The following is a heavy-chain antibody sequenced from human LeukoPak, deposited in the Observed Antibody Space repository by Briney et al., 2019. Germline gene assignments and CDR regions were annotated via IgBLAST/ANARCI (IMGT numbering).Heavy chain of an antibody. Sequence: ASVKVSCKASGYAFTSYDINWVRQATGQGLEWMGWMNPNSGNTGYAQKFQGRVTMTRNTSISTAYMELSSLRSEDTAVYYCARNTAVAGTGFDYWGQGTLVTVSS. V-gene: IGHV1-8*01. CDR3: ARNTAVAGTGFDY. CDR2: MNPNSGNT. D-gene: IGHD6-19*01. J-gene: IGHJ4*02. CDR1: GYAFTSYD.